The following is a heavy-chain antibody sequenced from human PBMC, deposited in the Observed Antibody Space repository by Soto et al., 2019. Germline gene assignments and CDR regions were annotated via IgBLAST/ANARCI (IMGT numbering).Heavy chain of an antibody. V-gene: IGHV3-23*01. CDR3: SKAAVYIDVLWLMDH. CDR2: IYGSGGGI. CDR1: GLPCSRYA. D-gene: IGHD2-21*01. Sequence: GGSLGLSCTASGLPCSRYAMMWVRQAPGKGLECVSGIYGSGGGIDYADSVKGRFTISRDNSKNTVYLQMNDLRADDTALYYCSKAAVYIDVLWLMDHWGQGTQATVSS. J-gene: IGHJ4*02.